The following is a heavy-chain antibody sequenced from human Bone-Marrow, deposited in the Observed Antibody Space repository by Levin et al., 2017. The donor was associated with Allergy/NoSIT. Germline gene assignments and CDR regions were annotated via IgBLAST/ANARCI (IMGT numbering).Heavy chain of an antibody. CDR1: GVSISSGGYY. Sequence: PSETLSLTCKVSGVSISSGGYYWNWIRQHPGKDLEWIGYMYYSGTTLYNPSLKSRVTISGDTSANLFSLKLTSVTAADTAIYYCARETSSGYFRTSGFDLWGQGTGVIVSS. D-gene: IGHD3-22*01. J-gene: IGHJ3*01. V-gene: IGHV4-31*02. CDR2: MYYSGTT. CDR3: ARETSSGYFRTSGFDL.